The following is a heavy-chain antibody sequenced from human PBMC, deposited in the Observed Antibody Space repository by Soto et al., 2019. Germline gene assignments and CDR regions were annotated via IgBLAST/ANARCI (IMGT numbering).Heavy chain of an antibody. CDR2: IYYSGST. J-gene: IGHJ6*02. CDR3: ARLPSFYFFGMHV. D-gene: IGHD2-21*01. CDR1: GGSISSSSYY. Sequence: SSETLSLTCTVSGGSISSSSYYWGWIRQPPGKGLEWIGSIYYSGSTYYNPSLKSRVTISVDTSKNQFSLKLSSVTAADTAVYYCARLPSFYFFGMHVWGQGTPFPVSS. V-gene: IGHV4-39*01.